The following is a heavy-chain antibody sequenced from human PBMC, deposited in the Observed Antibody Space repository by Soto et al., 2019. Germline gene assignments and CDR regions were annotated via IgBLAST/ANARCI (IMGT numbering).Heavy chain of an antibody. V-gene: IGHV3-43*01. Sequence: EVQLVESGGVVVQPGGSLRLSCAASGFTFDDYTMHWVRQAPGKGLEWVSLISWDGGSTYYADSVKGRFTISRDNSKNSLYLQMNSLRTEDTALYCCAKPSPGHAFDIWGQGTMVTVSS. J-gene: IGHJ3*02. CDR2: ISWDGGST. CDR1: GFTFDDYT. CDR3: AKPSPGHAFDI.